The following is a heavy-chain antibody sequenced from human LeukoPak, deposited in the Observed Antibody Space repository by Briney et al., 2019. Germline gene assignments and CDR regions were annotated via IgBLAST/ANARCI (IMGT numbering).Heavy chain of an antibody. Sequence: KASETLSLTCTVSGGSISSYYWSWIRQPPGKGLEWIGYIYYSGSTNYNPSLKSRVTISVDTSKNQFSLKLSSVTAADTAVYYCARSIRDGYNFDYWGQGTLVTVSS. D-gene: IGHD5-24*01. V-gene: IGHV4-59*01. CDR1: GGSISSYY. CDR3: ARSIRDGYNFDY. J-gene: IGHJ4*02. CDR2: IYYSGST.